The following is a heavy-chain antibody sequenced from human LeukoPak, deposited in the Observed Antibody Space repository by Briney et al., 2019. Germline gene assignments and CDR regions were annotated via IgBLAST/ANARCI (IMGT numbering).Heavy chain of an antibody. Sequence: ASVKVSCKASGYTFTSYDINWVRQATGQGLEWMGWMNPNSGNTGYAQKFQGRVTMTRNTSISTAYMELSSLRSEDTAVYYCARGLSPRAKTYYDFWSGPRTYYYYYYMDVWGKGTTVTVSS. V-gene: IGHV1-8*01. CDR1: GYTFTSYD. J-gene: IGHJ6*03. CDR2: MNPNSGNT. CDR3: ARGLSPRAKTYYDFWSGPRTYYYYYYMDV. D-gene: IGHD3-3*01.